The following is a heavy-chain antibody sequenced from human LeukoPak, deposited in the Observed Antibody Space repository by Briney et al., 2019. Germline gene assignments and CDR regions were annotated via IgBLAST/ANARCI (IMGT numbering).Heavy chain of an antibody. CDR2: ISGSGGST. J-gene: IGHJ4*02. CDR3: AKDPLDY. V-gene: IGHV3-23*01. Sequence: PGGSLRLSCVASGFTFNIYAMIWVRQAPGKGLEWVSGISGSGGSTYNADYVKGRFTISRDNSKNTLYLQMNSLRAEDTAIYYCAKDPLDYWGQGALVTVSS. CDR1: GFTFNIYA.